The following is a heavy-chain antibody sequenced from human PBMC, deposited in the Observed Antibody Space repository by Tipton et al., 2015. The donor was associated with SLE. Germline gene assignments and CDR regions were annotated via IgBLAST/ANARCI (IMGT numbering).Heavy chain of an antibody. Sequence: LRLSCTVSGGSISGPYHWSWIRQAAGKGLEWIGRFDPNGSTRYNPSFQSRVTMSMDTSKKQFSPVLSSVTAADTAVYCCAAHAAGRGGSGYWGQGTLVTVSS. CDR2: FDPNGST. CDR1: GGSISGPYH. D-gene: IGHD2-15*01. V-gene: IGHV4-4*07. J-gene: IGHJ4*02. CDR3: AAHAAGRGGSGY.